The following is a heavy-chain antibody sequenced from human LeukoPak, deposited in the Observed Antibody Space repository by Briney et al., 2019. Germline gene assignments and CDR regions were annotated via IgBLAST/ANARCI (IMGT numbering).Heavy chain of an antibody. V-gene: IGHV3-23*01. CDR1: GFTFSSYA. J-gene: IGHJ4*02. CDR2: ISGSGGST. Sequence: GGSLRLSCAASGFTFSSYAMSWVRQAPGKGLEWVSAISGSGGSTYYADSVKGRFTISRDNSKNTLYLQMNSLRAEDTAVYYCAKGLPAWELHLLGVFDYWGQGTLVTVSS. D-gene: IGHD1-26*01. CDR3: AKGLPAWELHLLGVFDY.